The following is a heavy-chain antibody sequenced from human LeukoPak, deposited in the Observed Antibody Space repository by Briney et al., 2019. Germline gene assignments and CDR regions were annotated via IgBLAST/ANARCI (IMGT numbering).Heavy chain of an antibody. CDR3: ARVSYDFWSGLGYYFDY. D-gene: IGHD3-3*01. Sequence: GGSLRLSCAASGFTFSSYSMNWVRQAPGKGLEWVSYISSSSSTIYYADSVKGRFTTSRDNAKNSLYLQMNSLRAEDTAVYYCARVSYDFWSGLGYYFDYWGQGTLVTVSS. J-gene: IGHJ4*02. V-gene: IGHV3-48*04. CDR2: ISSSSSTI. CDR1: GFTFSSYS.